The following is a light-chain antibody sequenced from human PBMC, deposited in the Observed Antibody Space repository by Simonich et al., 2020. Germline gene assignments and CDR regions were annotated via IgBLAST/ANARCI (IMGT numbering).Light chain of an antibody. V-gene: IGKV4-1*01. J-gene: IGKJ3*01. Sequence: DIVMTQSPDSLAVSLGERATINCNSSQSVLYSSNNKNYLAWYQQKPVQPPKLLIYWASTRESGVPDRFSGSGSGTDFTLTISSLQAEDVAVYYCQQYYSTPFTFGPGTKVDIK. CDR3: QQYYSTPFT. CDR1: QSVLYSSNNKNY. CDR2: WAS.